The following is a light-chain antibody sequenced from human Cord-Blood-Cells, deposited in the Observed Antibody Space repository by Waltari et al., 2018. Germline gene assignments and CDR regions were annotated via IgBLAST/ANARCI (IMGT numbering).Light chain of an antibody. J-gene: IGKJ4*01. V-gene: IGKV3-20*01. CDR3: QQYGSSPPLT. CDR2: CAV. CDR1: QSGSRSY. Sequence: EIVLTQSPGTLSLSTGERATLSCRDSQSGSRSYLGWYQQNPGRAPRLLLYCAVSRSTCIPDRFSGSGSGTDFTLTISRLEPEDFAVDYCQQYGSSPPLTFGGGTKVEIK.